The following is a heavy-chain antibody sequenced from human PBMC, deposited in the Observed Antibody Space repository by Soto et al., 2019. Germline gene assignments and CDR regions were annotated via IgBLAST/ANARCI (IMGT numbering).Heavy chain of an antibody. D-gene: IGHD3-16*01. CDR3: AKDYFKLRGIEYNWFDP. Sequence: GGSLRLSCAASGFTSGDYAMRWVRQPPGGGLEWVSGITLNSDNTGYADSVKGRFTISRDNAKNSLYLQMNSLKTVDTALYYCAKDYFKLRGIEYNWFDPWGQGTRVTVSS. CDR2: ITLNSDNT. J-gene: IGHJ5*02. V-gene: IGHV3-9*02. CDR1: GFTSGDYA.